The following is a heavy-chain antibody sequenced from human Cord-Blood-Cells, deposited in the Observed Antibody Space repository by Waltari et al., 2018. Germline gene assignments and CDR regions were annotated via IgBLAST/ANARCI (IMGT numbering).Heavy chain of an antibody. CDR3: ARGYSSSWYWFDP. CDR1: GGSTSSSY. V-gene: IGHV4-59*01. D-gene: IGHD6-13*01. CDR2: IYYSGST. J-gene: IGHJ5*02. Sequence: QVQLPASGPGLVKPSETLSLTCTVSGGSTSSSYWSWIRQPPGKVLECIGYIYYSGSTNYNPSLKSRVTISVDTSKNQFSLKLSSVTAADTAVYYCARGYSSSWYWFDPWGQGTLVTVSS.